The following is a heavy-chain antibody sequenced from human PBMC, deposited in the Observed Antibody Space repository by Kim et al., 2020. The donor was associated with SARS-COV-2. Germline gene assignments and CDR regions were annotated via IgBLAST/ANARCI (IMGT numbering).Heavy chain of an antibody. Sequence: ASVKVSCKASGYTFIGYYMHWVRQAPGQGLEWMGWINPNSGGTKYAQKFQGWVTMTRDTSINTAYMELSRLRSDDTAVYYCARENYGSGSSHYYYGMDVWGQGTTVTVSS. V-gene: IGHV1-2*04. D-gene: IGHD3-10*01. J-gene: IGHJ6*02. CDR2: INPNSGGT. CDR1: GYTFIGYY. CDR3: ARENYGSGSSHYYYGMDV.